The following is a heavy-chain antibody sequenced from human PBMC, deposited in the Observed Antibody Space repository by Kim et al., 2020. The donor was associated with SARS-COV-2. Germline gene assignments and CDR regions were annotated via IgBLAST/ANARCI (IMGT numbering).Heavy chain of an antibody. J-gene: IGHJ4*02. CDR3: AVSFIRRGLDY. CDR2: T. V-gene: IGHV1-58*01. Sequence: TNYAQKFQERVTITRDMSTSTAYMELSSLRSEDTAVYYCAVSFIRRGLDYWGQGTLVTVSS. D-gene: IGHD3-16*02.